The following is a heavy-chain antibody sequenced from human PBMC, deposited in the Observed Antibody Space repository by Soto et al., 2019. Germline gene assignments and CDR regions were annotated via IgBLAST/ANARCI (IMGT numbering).Heavy chain of an antibody. CDR3: SSDSRTSLPEIRFDY. Sequence: GGTLRLSCVASGFPFSNAWINWVRQVPGKGQEWVGRVKSKTDGGSSDYAAAVKGRFAVSRDDSRNIVYLQMNILKIEDTGVYYCSSDSRTSLPEIRFDYWGHGTQVTVSS. CDR1: GFPFSNAW. CDR2: VKSKTDGGSS. J-gene: IGHJ4*01. V-gene: IGHV3-15*07. D-gene: IGHD2-8*01.